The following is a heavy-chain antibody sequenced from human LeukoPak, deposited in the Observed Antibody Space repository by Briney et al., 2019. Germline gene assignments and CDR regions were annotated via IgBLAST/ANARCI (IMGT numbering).Heavy chain of an antibody. CDR2: INPNSGGT. CDR3: ARDRDIAVAGVTFDI. J-gene: IGHJ3*02. Sequence: ASVKVSCKASGYTFTGYYMHWVRQAPGQGPEWMGWINPNSGGTNYAQKFQGRVTMTRDTSISTAYMELSRLRSDDTAVYYCARDRDIAVAGVTFDIWGQGTMVTVSS. CDR1: GYTFTGYY. D-gene: IGHD6-19*01. V-gene: IGHV1-2*02.